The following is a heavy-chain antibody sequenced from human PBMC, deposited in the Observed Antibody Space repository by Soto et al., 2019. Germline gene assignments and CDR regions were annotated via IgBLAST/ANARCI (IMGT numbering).Heavy chain of an antibody. CDR1: GGTFSSYA. D-gene: IGHD4-17*01. J-gene: IGHJ4*02. Sequence: ASVKVSCKASGGTFSSYAISWVRQAPGQGLEWMGGIIPIFGTANYAQKFQGRVTITADESTSTAYMELSSLRSEDTAVYYCARNYGGNPEDYYFDYWGQGTLVTVSS. V-gene: IGHV1-69*13. CDR2: IIPIFGTA. CDR3: ARNYGGNPEDYYFDY.